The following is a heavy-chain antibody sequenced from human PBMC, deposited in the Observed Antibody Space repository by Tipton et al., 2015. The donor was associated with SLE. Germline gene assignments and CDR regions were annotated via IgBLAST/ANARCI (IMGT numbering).Heavy chain of an antibody. V-gene: IGHV4-34*01. CDR3: ARATDCSGGRCYSAYYYYYGMDV. CDR1: GGSFSGYY. CDR2: INHSGYT. D-gene: IGHD2-15*01. J-gene: IGHJ6*02. Sequence: TLSLTCAVYGGSFSGYYWSWIRQPPGKGLEWIGEINHSGYTNYNLSLKSRVTISVDTSKNQFSLKLSSVTAADTAVYYCARATDCSGGRCYSAYYYYYGMDVWGQGTMVTVSS.